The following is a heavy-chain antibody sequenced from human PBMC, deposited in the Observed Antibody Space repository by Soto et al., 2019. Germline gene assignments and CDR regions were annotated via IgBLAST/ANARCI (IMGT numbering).Heavy chain of an antibody. V-gene: IGHV3-23*01. CDR3: AKGKENVTPGTSTFDY. CDR2: ISPDGKTT. CDR1: GFTFSNYA. Sequence: GGSLRLSCAASGFTFSNYALSWVRQAPGKGLDWVSIISPDGKTTHYAGSVKGRFTISRDNSKNTLYLQMNSLRAEDTATYYCAKGKENVTPGTSTFDYWGQGTLVTVSS. D-gene: IGHD3-3*02. J-gene: IGHJ4*02.